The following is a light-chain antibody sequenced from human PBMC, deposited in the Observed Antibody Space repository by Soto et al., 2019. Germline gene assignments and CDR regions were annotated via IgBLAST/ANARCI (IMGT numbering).Light chain of an antibody. V-gene: IGKV1-39*01. CDR3: QQTFSAPVT. Sequence: DIQMTQSPSSLSASVGDRVTITCRAGQSVSSYLNWYQQKPGEAPKLLIYAASTLQSGVPSRFSGRGSGPNFNLAISSLQREDFATYFCQQTFSAPVTFGQGTILEI. CDR1: QSVSSY. CDR2: AAS. J-gene: IGKJ2*01.